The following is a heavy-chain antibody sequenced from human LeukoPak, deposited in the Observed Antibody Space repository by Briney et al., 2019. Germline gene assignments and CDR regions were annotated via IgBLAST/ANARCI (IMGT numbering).Heavy chain of an antibody. CDR1: GFTFNTYA. J-gene: IGHJ4*02. V-gene: IGHV3-23*01. CDR2: ISDSGGST. CDR3: AKGKGSSSSSIDW. Sequence: GGSLRLSCAASGFTFNTYAMNWVPQAPGKGLEWVSAISDSGGSTYYADSVKGRFTISRDNSKNTVYLQIHRLRAEDTAVYYCAKGKGSSSSSIDWWGQGTLVTVSS. D-gene: IGHD2-15*01.